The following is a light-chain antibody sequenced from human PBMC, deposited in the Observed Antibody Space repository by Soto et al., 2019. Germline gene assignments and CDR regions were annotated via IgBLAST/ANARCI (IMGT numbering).Light chain of an antibody. CDR1: SSDVGAYNY. CDR2: DVS. Sequence: QSVLTQPASVSGYPGQSITISRTGASSDVGAYNYVAWCQQHPGKGPKLLIYDVSNRPSGFSSRFSGSKSGNTASLTISGLRAEDEADYFCSSYTTSSTYVFGTG. V-gene: IGLV2-14*01. CDR3: SSYTTSSTYV. J-gene: IGLJ1*01.